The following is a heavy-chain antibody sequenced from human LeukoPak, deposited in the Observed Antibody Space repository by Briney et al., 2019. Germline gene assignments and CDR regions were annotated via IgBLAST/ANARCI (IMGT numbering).Heavy chain of an antibody. J-gene: IGHJ4*02. D-gene: IGHD1-26*01. CDR3: ARSKTWSYDDY. CDR1: GFTFSSYS. CDR2: ISSSSYI. Sequence: GGSLRLSCAASGFTFSSYSMNWVRQAPGKGLEWVSSISSSSYIYYADSVKGRFTISRDNAKNSLYLQMNSLRVEDTAVYYCARSKTWSYDDYWGQGTLVTVSS. V-gene: IGHV3-21*01.